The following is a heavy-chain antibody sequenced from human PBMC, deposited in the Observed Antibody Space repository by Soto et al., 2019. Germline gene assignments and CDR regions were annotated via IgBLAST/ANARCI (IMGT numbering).Heavy chain of an antibody. V-gene: IGHV3-30*04. J-gene: IGHJ4*02. D-gene: IGHD2-2*01. Sequence: VQLVESGGGVVQPERSLRLSCAASGFTFSSYAMNWVRQAPGKGLEWVALISYEGSSKYYADSVKGRLTISRDSSKNTRYLQMNSLGAADTAVYYCGRCTSTSCHLGSDYWGQGTLVTVSS. CDR2: ISYEGSSK. CDR1: GFTFSSYA. CDR3: GRCTSTSCHLGSDY.